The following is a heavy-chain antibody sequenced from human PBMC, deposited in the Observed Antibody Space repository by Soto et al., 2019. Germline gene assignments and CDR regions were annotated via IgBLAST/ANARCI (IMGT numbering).Heavy chain of an antibody. V-gene: IGHV1-3*01. Sequence: QVQLVQSGAEVKKPGASVKVSCKASGYTFSSYLLHWVRQAPGQRLEWMGWINAGIGNTKYSQKFQGRVTLTRDTRATSASTAYMELSSLRSEDTAVYYCASPSYGSGSYYWGQGTLVTVSS. D-gene: IGHD3-10*01. CDR1: GYTFSSYL. CDR2: INAGIGNT. CDR3: ASPSYGSGSYY. J-gene: IGHJ4*02.